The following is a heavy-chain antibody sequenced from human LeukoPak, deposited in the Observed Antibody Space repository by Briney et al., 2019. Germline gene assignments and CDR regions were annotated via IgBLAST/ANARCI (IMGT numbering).Heavy chain of an antibody. CDR3: VCGRAAAGSDY. D-gene: IGHD6-13*01. CDR1: GFAFSSYS. CDR2: ISSSSSYI. Sequence: GGSLRLSCAASGFAFSSYSMNWVRQAPGKGLEWVSSISSSSSYIYYADSVKGRFTISRDNAKNSLYLQMNSLRAEDTAVYYCVCGRAAAGSDYWGQGTLVTVSS. V-gene: IGHV3-21*01. J-gene: IGHJ4*02.